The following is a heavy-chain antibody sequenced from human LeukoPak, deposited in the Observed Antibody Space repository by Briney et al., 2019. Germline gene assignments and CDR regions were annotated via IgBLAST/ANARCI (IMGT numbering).Heavy chain of an antibody. CDR3: ARGTYDILTGN. J-gene: IGHJ4*02. D-gene: IGHD3-9*01. CDR1: GGSISSYY. CDR2: IYYSGST. V-gene: IGHV4-59*01. Sequence: SETLSLTCTVSGGSISSYYWSWIRQPPGKGLEWIGYIYYSGSTNYNPSLKSRVTISVDTSKNQFSLKLSSVTAADTAVYYCARGTYDILTGNWGQGTLVTVSS.